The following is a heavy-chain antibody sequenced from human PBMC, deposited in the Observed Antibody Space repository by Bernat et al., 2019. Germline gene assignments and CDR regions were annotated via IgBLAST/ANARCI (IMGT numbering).Heavy chain of an antibody. CDR1: GYNFSGYY. D-gene: IGHD4-17*01. Sequence: QVQLVQSGAEVKKPGASVKVSCKAAGYNFSGYYLHWVRQAPGHGLEWRGRINPRSGATNYALKFQGRVTMTRDTSIGSAYMELTGLRSDDTAVYFCARPYGDSFYGAFDLWGQGTLVIVSS. CDR2: INPRSGAT. V-gene: IGHV1-2*06. CDR3: ARPYGDSFYGAFDL. J-gene: IGHJ3*01.